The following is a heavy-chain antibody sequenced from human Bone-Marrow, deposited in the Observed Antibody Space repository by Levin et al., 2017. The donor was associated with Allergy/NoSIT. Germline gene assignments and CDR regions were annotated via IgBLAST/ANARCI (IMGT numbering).Heavy chain of an antibody. D-gene: IGHD1/OR15-1a*01. Sequence: GESLKISCKASGYTFADYYIHWVRQAPGQGLEWMGSINPNSGDTKSAQKFQGRVTMTRDTSISTAYMELSSLISDDTAMYYCAKVLDKNIWLTFFNSWGQGTLVTVSS. CDR1: GYTFADYY. V-gene: IGHV1-2*02. CDR3: AKVLDKNIWLTFFNS. CDR2: INPNSGDT. J-gene: IGHJ4*02.